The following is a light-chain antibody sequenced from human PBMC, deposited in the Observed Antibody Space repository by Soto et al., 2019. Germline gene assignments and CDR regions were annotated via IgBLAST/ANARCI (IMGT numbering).Light chain of an antibody. CDR1: QSISSW. Sequence: DIQMTQSPSTLSASVGDRVTITCRTSQSISSWLAWYLQKPGKAPKLLIYKASSLESGVPSRFSGSGSGTEFTLTISSLQPDDFATYHCQQYNSFPWTFGQGTKVDIK. CDR2: KAS. CDR3: QQYNSFPWT. J-gene: IGKJ1*01. V-gene: IGKV1-5*03.